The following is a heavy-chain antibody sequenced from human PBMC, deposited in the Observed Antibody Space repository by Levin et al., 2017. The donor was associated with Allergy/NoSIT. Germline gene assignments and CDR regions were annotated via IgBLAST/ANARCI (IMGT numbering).Heavy chain of an antibody. D-gene: IGHD2-2*01. CDR2: IRSNAYGGTT. CDR3: TRDPQLLDGPPGDSVDY. Sequence: GGSLRLSCTASGFTFGDYAMRWFRQAPGKGLEWVGFIRSNAYGGTTEYAASVKVRFTIASDDSTSISHLQMHSLKTEATAVYYCTRDPQLLDGPPGDSVDYWGQGNLVTVSS. J-gene: IGHJ4*02. V-gene: IGHV3-49*03. CDR1: GFTFGDYA.